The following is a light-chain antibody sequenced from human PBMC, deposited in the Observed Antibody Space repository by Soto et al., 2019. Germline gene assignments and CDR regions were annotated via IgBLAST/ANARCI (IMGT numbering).Light chain of an antibody. J-gene: IGKJ2*01. CDR3: QQYNHWPLYT. V-gene: IGKV3-15*01. Sequence: EVVMTQSPATLSVSPGERATLSCRARQSVRRDLAWYQQRPGRAPRLLIYDASTRATNIPTRFSGSGSGTEFTLTISSLQSEDFAVYYCQQYNHWPLYTFGQGTKLEIK. CDR2: DAS. CDR1: QSVRRD.